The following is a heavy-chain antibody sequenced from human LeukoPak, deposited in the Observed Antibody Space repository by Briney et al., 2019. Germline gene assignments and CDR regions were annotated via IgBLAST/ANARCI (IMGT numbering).Heavy chain of an antibody. V-gene: IGHV3-30*02. CDR2: IRYDGSNK. D-gene: IGHD4-23*01. CDR1: GFTFSSYG. CDR3: AKDYGGNKGLFDY. J-gene: IGHJ4*02. Sequence: GGSLRLSCAAPGFTFSSYGMHWVRQAPGKGLEWVAFIRYDGSNKYYADSVKGRFTISRDNSKDTLYLQMNSLRAEDTAVYYCAKDYGGNKGLFDYWGQGTLVTVSS.